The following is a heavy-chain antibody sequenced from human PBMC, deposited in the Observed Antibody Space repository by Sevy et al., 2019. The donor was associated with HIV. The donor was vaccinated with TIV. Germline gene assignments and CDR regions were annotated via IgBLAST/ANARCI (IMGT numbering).Heavy chain of an antibody. CDR1: GFTFSSYA. CDR3: AKDLTRTDYFYYGMDV. J-gene: IGHJ6*02. V-gene: IGHV3-23*01. Sequence: GGSLRLSCAASGFTFSSYAMTWVRQAPGKGLEWVSAISGSGGSKYYADSVKGRLTISRDNSKNTLYVQMNSLRVEDTAVYYGAKDLTRTDYFYYGMDVWGQGTTVTVSS. CDR2: ISGSGGSK. D-gene: IGHD1-7*01.